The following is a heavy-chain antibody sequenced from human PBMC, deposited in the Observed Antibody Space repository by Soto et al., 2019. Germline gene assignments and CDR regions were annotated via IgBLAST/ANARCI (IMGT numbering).Heavy chain of an antibody. V-gene: IGHV4-59*01. D-gene: IGHD6-19*01. Sequence: AXETLYLTCTVSGFSINTYSWSWIRQPPGKGLEWIGYVDYSGNSDSSPSLKSRVTISIDTSKKQVSLKLNSVTAADTAVYYCARNWFSVAGRFHFDYWGQGFPVTVSS. CDR1: GFSINTYS. CDR3: ARNWFSVAGRFHFDY. CDR2: VDYSGNS. J-gene: IGHJ4*02.